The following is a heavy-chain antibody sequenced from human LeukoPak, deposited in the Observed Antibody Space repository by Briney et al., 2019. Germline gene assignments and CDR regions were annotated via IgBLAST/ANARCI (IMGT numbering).Heavy chain of an antibody. Sequence: PGRSLRLSCAASGFTFSSYAMHWVRQAPGKGLEWVSTVNTNGGSTYYAASVKGRFTVSRDNSANTLSLQMNSLTVADTAIYYCVREDFAYVSETYRYWFDPWGQGTLVTVSS. V-gene: IGHV3-23*01. CDR1: GFTFSSYA. CDR2: VNTNGGST. J-gene: IGHJ5*02. CDR3: VREDFAYVSETYRYWFDP. D-gene: IGHD3-16*02.